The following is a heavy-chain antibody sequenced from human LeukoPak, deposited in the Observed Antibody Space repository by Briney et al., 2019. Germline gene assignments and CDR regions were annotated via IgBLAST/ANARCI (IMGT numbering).Heavy chain of an antibody. V-gene: IGHV3-33*08. D-gene: IGHD6-19*01. Sequence: PGGSLRLSCAASGFTFSDYYMSWIRQAPGKGLEWVAVIWYDGSSKYYADSVKGRFTISRDNSKSTLYLQMNSLRAEDTAVYYCARDSGSGWYQYFDYWGQGTLVTVSS. J-gene: IGHJ4*02. CDR2: IWYDGSSK. CDR1: GFTFSDYY. CDR3: ARDSGSGWYQYFDY.